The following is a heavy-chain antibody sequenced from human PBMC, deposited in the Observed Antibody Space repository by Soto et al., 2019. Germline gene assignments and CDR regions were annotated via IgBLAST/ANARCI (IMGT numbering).Heavy chain of an antibody. CDR3: AKASIEYSASVDN. Sequence: DVQLLESGGGLVQPGGSLRLSCAASGFSFSSYAMVWVRQAPGKGLEWVAVISARGGSSYFADSEKGRFTLSRDNAKNVLSLEMNSLRAEDTAIYFCAKASIEYSASVDNWGQGTLVVVSS. D-gene: IGHD5-12*01. J-gene: IGHJ4*02. CDR1: GFSFSSYA. CDR2: ISARGGSS. V-gene: IGHV3-23*01.